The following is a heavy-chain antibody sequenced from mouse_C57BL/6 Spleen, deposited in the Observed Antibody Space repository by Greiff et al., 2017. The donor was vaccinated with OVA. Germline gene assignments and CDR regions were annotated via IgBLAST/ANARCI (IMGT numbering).Heavy chain of an antibody. D-gene: IGHD2-3*01. CDR1: GYTFTSYW. J-gene: IGHJ4*01. Sequence: VQLQQPGAELVRPGSSVKLSCKASGYTFTSYWMHWVKQRPIQGLEWIGNIDPSDSETHYNQKFKDKATLTVDKSSSTAYMQLSSLTSEDSAVYYCARFYDGYSYAMDYWGQGTSVTVSS. CDR3: ARFYDGYSYAMDY. V-gene: IGHV1-52*01. CDR2: IDPSDSET.